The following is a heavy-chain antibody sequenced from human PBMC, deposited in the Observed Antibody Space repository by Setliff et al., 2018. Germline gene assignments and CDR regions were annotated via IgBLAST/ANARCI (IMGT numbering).Heavy chain of an antibody. V-gene: IGHV4-59*12. CDR1: GVSITTFY. CDR3: ARVDDVGSGYENWIDP. D-gene: IGHD3-22*01. J-gene: IGHJ5*02. CDR2: ITYSGSA. Sequence: PSETLSLTCNVSGVSITTFYWTWIRQPPGKGLEWIGSITYSGSANYHPSLKSRVTISLDTSKNQFSLKLSSVTAADTAVYYCARVDDVGSGYENWIDPWGRGTLVTVSS.